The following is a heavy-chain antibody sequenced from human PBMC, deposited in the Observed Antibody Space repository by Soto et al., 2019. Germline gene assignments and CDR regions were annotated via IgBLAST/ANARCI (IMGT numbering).Heavy chain of an antibody. CDR3: TTERFGEFLYYYYGTDV. J-gene: IGHJ6*02. D-gene: IGHD3-10*01. CDR1: GFTFSNAW. CDR2: IKSKTDGGTT. V-gene: IGHV3-15*01. Sequence: EVQLVESGGGLVKPGGSLRLSCAASGFTFSNAWMSWVRQAPGKGLEWVGRIKSKTDGGTTDYAAPVKGRFTISRDDSKNTLYLQMNSLKTEDTAVYYCTTERFGEFLYYYYGTDVWGQGTTVTVSS.